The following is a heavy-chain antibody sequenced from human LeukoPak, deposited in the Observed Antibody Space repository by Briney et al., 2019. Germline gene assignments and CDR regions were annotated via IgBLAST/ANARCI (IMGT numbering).Heavy chain of an antibody. Sequence: ASVKVSCKASGYTFADHFIHWVRPAPGQGLEWMGWINPNSGATNYAQHFQGRVTMTSDTSITTAYMELTSLTFNDTAVYYCAREGWEPNFDQWGQGTLVTVSS. CDR3: AREGWEPNFDQ. V-gene: IGHV1-2*02. CDR2: INPNSGAT. CDR1: GYTFADHF. D-gene: IGHD1-26*01. J-gene: IGHJ4*02.